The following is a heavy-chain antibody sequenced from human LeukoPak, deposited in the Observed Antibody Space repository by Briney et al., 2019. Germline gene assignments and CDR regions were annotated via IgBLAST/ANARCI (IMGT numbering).Heavy chain of an antibody. Sequence: PGGSLRLSCAASGFIFSNSAMNWDRQAPGKGLVWVSSINNDGSYIYYAGSVKGRFTISRDNAKNSLYLRLNSLRVEDTAVYYCARDPTHYLRYGYFDYWGQGALVTVS. CDR3: ARDPTHYLRYGYFDY. V-gene: IGHV3-21*01. CDR1: GFIFSNSA. CDR2: INNDGSYI. J-gene: IGHJ4*02. D-gene: IGHD3-9*01.